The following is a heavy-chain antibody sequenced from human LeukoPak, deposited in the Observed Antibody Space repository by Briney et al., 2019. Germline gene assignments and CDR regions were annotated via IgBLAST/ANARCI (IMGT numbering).Heavy chain of an antibody. D-gene: IGHD1-1*01. CDR3: ARDRLSSSRSNNWQFFDY. CDR1: GYTFTSYY. J-gene: IGHJ4*02. Sequence: ASVKVSCKASGYTFTSYYIHWVRQAPGQGLEWMGIINPTGGSTTYAQKFQGRVIMTRDTSTSTLYMELSSPRSEDTAVYYCARDRLSSSRSNNWQFFDYWGQGTLVTVSS. CDR2: INPTGGST. V-gene: IGHV1-46*01.